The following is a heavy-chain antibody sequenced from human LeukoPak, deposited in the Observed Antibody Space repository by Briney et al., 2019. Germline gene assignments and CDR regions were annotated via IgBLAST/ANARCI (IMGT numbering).Heavy chain of an antibody. Sequence: KTGGSLRLSCAASGLTFSTYSMNWVRQAPGKGLEWVSYISSSSSYINYADSVKGRFTISRDNAKNSLYLQMNSLRAEDTAVYYCARVSYGDSGYFDYWGQGTLVTVS. D-gene: IGHD4-17*01. J-gene: IGHJ4*02. CDR3: ARVSYGDSGYFDY. CDR1: GLTFSTYS. CDR2: ISSSSSYI. V-gene: IGHV3-21*05.